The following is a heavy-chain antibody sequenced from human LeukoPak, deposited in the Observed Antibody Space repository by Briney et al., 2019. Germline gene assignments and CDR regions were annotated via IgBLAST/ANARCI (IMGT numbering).Heavy chain of an antibody. CDR1: GGSINSYY. V-gene: IGHV4-59*08. CDR2: FYYSGST. D-gene: IGHD3-10*01. J-gene: IGHJ4*02. Sequence: SETLSLTCTVSGGSINSYYWSWIRQPPGKGLEWIGYFYYSGSTNYNPSLKSRVTISVDTSKNQFSLKLTSVTAADTAVYYCARHAPSGSGNYALDQWGQGTLVIVSS. CDR3: ARHAPSGSGNYALDQ.